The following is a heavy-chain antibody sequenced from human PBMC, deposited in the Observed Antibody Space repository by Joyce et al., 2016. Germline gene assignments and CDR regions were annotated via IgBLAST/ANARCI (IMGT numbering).Heavy chain of an antibody. CDR1: GYSFTSNW. Sequence: EVQLVQSGAEVKKPGESLKISCKGSGYSFTSNWIGWVRQMPGKGLEWMGIIYPGYSDTRYSPSFQGQVTISADKSISTAYLQWSSLKASDTAMYYCARSTLPGYCSSTSCYMRYYFDYWGQGTLVTVSS. V-gene: IGHV5-51*01. J-gene: IGHJ4*02. CDR2: IYPGYSDT. D-gene: IGHD2-2*02. CDR3: ARSTLPGYCSSTSCYMRYYFDY.